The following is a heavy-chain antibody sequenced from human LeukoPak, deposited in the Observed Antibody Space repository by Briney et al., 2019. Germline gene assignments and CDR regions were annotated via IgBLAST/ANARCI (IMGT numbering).Heavy chain of an antibody. J-gene: IGHJ4*02. CDR2: ISGSGGST. V-gene: IGHV3-23*01. CDR1: GVTVSSNY. Sequence: PGGSLRLSCAASGVTVSSNYMSWVRQAPGKGLEWVSAISGSGGSTYYADSVKGRFTISRDNSKNTLYLQMNSLRAEDTAVYFCAKDLSRCSSTSCYMYYFDYWGQGTLVTVSS. D-gene: IGHD2-2*02. CDR3: AKDLSRCSSTSCYMYYFDY.